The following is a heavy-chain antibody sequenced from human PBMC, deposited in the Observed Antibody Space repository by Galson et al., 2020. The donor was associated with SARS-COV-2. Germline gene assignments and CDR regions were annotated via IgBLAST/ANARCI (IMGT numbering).Heavy chain of an antibody. V-gene: IGHV3-30*02. D-gene: IGHD6-25*01. Sequence: GGSLRLSCAASGFVFSDYGLHWVRQAPGKGLEWVTFIRYDGSNKYYADSVRGRFTISRDDSKNTVYLEMNSLRAEDTASTKGPSVFPLAPSSKSTSGGTAALGCLVKDYF. CDR2: IRYDGSNK. CDR3: PSVFPLAPSSKSTSGGTAALGCLVKDYF. J-gene: IGHJ4*01. CDR1: GFVFSDYG.